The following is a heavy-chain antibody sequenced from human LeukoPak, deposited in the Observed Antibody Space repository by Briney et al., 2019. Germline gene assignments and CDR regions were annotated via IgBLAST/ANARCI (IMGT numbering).Heavy chain of an antibody. J-gene: IGHJ4*02. CDR2: IYYTGST. CDR1: GGSISSYY. Sequence: SETLSLTCTVSGGSISSYYWSWIRQPPGKGLEWIGYIYYTGSTNYNPSLKSRVTISVHTSKNQFSLKLSSVTAADTAVYYCAREHCGTTTCYFDYWGQGTLVTVSS. V-gene: IGHV4-59*01. D-gene: IGHD2-2*01. CDR3: AREHCGTTTCYFDY.